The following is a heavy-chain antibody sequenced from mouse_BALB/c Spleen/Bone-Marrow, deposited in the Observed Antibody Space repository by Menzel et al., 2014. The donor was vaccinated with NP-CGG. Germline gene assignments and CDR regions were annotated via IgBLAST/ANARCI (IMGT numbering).Heavy chain of an antibody. D-gene: IGHD2-14*01. CDR1: GYTFTSYD. CDR2: IFPGDGGT. V-gene: IGHV1-85*01. CDR3: ARNYRYAWFAY. Sequence: QVQLQQSGAELVKPGASVKLSCKASGYTFTSYDINWVGQRPEQGLEWIGWIFPGDGGTKCNEKFKGKATLTTDKSSSTAYMQLNRLTFEDSAVYFCARNYRYAWFAYWGQGTLVTVSA. J-gene: IGHJ3*01.